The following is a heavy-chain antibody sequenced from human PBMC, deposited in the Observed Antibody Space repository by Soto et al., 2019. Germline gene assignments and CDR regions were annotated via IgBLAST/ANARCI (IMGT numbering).Heavy chain of an antibody. Sequence: QITLKESGPTLVKPTQTLTLTFAFSGFSLNTRGVGVGWIRQPPGKAMEWLALIYWDNDKRNSPSLKRRLTITSDAPKNHVVLMMTDMDPVDTATYYCAHNNYYGSGSVYWGKATLVTVSS. V-gene: IGHV2-5*02. J-gene: IGHJ4*02. D-gene: IGHD3-10*01. CDR3: AHNNYYGSGSVY. CDR1: GFSLNTRGVG. CDR2: IYWDNDK.